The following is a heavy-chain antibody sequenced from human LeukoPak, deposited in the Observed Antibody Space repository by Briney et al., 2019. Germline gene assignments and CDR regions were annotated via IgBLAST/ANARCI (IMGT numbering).Heavy chain of an antibody. J-gene: IGHJ4*02. V-gene: IGHV3-7*01. CDR3: VREEGY. Sequence: GGSLRLSCAASGLTFSTYWMYWVRQAPGKGLEWVANIKQDGSLKYYVDSVKGRFTISRDNAKNSLYLQMNSLRVEDTAVYYCVREEGYWGQGTLVTVSS. CDR2: IKQDGSLK. CDR1: GLTFSTYW.